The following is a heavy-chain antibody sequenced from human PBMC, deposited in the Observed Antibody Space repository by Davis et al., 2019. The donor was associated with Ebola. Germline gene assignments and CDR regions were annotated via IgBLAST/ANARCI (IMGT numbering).Heavy chain of an antibody. Sequence: PGGSLRLSCAASGFSFFSYGMHWVRQAPGKGLEWVAMIWYDGGNEYYADSVKGRFTISRDNSKNTLYLQMNSLRAEDTAVYHCAKETRWYGGYYFDSWGQGTLVTVSS. J-gene: IGHJ4*02. V-gene: IGHV3-30*02. CDR2: IWYDGGNE. CDR1: GFSFFSYG. CDR3: AKETRWYGGYYFDS. D-gene: IGHD6-13*01.